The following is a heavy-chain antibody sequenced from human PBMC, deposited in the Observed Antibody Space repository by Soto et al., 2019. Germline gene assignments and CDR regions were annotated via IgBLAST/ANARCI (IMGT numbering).Heavy chain of an antibody. CDR1: GYTFTSYG. Sequence: QVQLVQSGGEVKKRGASVKVSCKASGYTFTSYGISCVRQAPGQGLEWMGWLSGYNGKTNYAQKVQDRVTMTTDTSTSTVYMELRSLRFDDTAVYYCAREGDVPYYYYGMDVWGQGTTVTVSS. D-gene: IGHD2-21*02. V-gene: IGHV1-18*01. J-gene: IGHJ6*02. CDR2: LSGYNGKT. CDR3: AREGDVPYYYYGMDV.